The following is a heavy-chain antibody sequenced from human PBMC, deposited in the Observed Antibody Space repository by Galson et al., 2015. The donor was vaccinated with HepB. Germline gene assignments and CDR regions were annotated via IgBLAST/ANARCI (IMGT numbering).Heavy chain of an antibody. CDR1: GGTFSSYA. Sequence: SVKVSCKASGGTFSSYAISWVRQAPGQGLEWMGGIIPIFGTANYAQKFQGRVTITADESTSTAYMELSSLRSEDTAVYYCVVVVPAAIGWFDPWGQGTLVTVSS. V-gene: IGHV1-69*13. CDR2: IIPIFGTA. CDR3: VVVVPAAIGWFDP. J-gene: IGHJ5*02. D-gene: IGHD2-2*01.